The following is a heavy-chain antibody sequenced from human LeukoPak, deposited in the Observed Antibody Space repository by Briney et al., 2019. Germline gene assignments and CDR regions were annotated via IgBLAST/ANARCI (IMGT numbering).Heavy chain of an antibody. CDR3: ARDNFGLVPYCFDS. CDR2: IGGGGFNT. D-gene: IGHD2-21*01. J-gene: IGHJ4*02. Sequence: GGSLRLSCVASGFTFTDYAMSWVRQAPGKGLEWVSSIGGGGFNTHYADSVKGRFSISRDTSTNTLYLEMNSLRADDSALYYCARDNFGLVPYCFDSWGQGTLVTVSS. CDR1: GFTFTDYA. V-gene: IGHV3-23*01.